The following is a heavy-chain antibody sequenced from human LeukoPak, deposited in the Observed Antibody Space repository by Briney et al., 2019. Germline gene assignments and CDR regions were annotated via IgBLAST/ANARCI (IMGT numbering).Heavy chain of an antibody. CDR2: ISWNSGSM. Sequence: PGRSLRLSCAASGFTFDVYAMHWVRQAPGKGLEWVSGISWNSGSMGYGDSVKGRFTISRDNAKNSLCLQMYSLRAEDTALYYCAKPSYDSGNGWFFDLWGRGTLVTVSS. CDR3: AKPSYDSGNGWFFDL. V-gene: IGHV3-9*01. D-gene: IGHD3-3*01. J-gene: IGHJ2*01. CDR1: GFTFDVYA.